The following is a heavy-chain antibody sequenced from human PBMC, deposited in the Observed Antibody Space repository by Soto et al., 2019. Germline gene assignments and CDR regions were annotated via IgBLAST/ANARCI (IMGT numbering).Heavy chain of an antibody. CDR1: GYTFTSYD. V-gene: IGHV1-8*01. J-gene: IGHJ6*02. CDR2: MNPNSGNT. D-gene: IGHD3-3*01. CDR3: ARRARITIFGVVIPRENGMDV. Sequence: ASVKVSCRASGYTFTSYDINWVRQATGQGLEWMGWMNPNSGNTGYAQKFQGRVTMTRNTSISTAYMELSSLRSEDTAVYYCARRARITIFGVVIPRENGMDVWGQGTTVTVSS.